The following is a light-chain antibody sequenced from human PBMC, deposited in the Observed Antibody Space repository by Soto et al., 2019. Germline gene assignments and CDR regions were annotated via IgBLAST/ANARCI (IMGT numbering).Light chain of an antibody. CDR3: QQYFTSPIT. Sequence: IVLPQSPGTLSLSPGERATLSCRASQRVSSGYLAWYQQKPGQAPRLLIYGASNRATDIPDRFSGRGSGTDFTLTISRVDPADFAFYYCQQYFTSPITFGQGTRLEIK. J-gene: IGKJ5*01. V-gene: IGKV3-20*01. CDR1: QRVSSGY. CDR2: GAS.